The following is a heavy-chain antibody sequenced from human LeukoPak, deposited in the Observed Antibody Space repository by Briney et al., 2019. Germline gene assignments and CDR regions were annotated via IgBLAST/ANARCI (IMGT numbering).Heavy chain of an antibody. CDR3: ARDPLGTISVWFDP. CDR2: INPNSGGT. Sequence: GASVKVSCKASGYTFTGYYMHWVRQAPGQGLEWMGWINPNSGGTNYAQKFQGRVTMTRDTSISTAYMELSRLRSDDTAVYYCARDPLGTISVWFDPWGQGTLVTVSS. J-gene: IGHJ5*02. D-gene: IGHD5-12*01. CDR1: GYTFTGYY. V-gene: IGHV1-2*02.